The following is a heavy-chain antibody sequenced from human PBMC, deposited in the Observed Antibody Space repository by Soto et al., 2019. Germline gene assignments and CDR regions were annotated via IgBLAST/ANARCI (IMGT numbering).Heavy chain of an antibody. Sequence: SETLSLTCAVSGGSISSSNWWSWVRQPPGKGLEWIGEIYHGGSTNYNPSLKSRVTISVDKSKNQFSLKLSSVTAADTAVYYCKVEGDYYYGMDVWGQGTTVTVSS. D-gene: IGHD2-15*01. CDR1: GGSISSSNW. V-gene: IGHV4-4*02. J-gene: IGHJ6*02. CDR3: KVEGDYYYGMDV. CDR2: IYHGGST.